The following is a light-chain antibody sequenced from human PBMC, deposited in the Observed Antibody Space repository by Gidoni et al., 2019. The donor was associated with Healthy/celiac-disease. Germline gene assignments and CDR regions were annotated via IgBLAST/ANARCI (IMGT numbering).Light chain of an antibody. Sequence: DIVMTQSPDSLAVSLGERATIHCKSSQSVLYSSNNKNYLAWYQQKPGQPPKLLIYWASTRESGVPDRFSGSGPGTDFSLTISSLQAEDVAVYYCQQYYSTPVTFGPGTKVDIK. J-gene: IGKJ3*01. CDR3: QQYYSTPVT. V-gene: IGKV4-1*01. CDR1: QSVLYSSNNKNY. CDR2: WAS.